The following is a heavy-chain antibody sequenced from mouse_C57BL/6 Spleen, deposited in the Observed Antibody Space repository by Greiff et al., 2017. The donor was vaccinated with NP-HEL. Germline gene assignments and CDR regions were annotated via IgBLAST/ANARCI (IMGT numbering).Heavy chain of an antibody. Sequence: VQLQQPGAELVKPGASVKLSCKASGYTFTSYWMHWVKQRPGQGLEWIGMIHPNSGSTNYNEKFKSKATLTVDKSSSTAYMQLSSLTSEDSAVYYCARTTILRYFDVWGTGTTVTVSS. D-gene: IGHD5-5*01. V-gene: IGHV1-64*01. CDR3: ARTTILRYFDV. CDR2: IHPNSGST. J-gene: IGHJ1*03. CDR1: GYTFTSYW.